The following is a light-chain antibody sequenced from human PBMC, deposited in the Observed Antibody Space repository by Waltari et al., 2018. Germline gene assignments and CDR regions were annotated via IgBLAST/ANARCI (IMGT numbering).Light chain of an antibody. V-gene: IGLV4-69*01. CDR2: VNSDGSH. Sequence: QLVLTQSPSASASLGASVKLTCPLDSGHSTNLLPWHQQQPEKGPRYLMKVNSDGSHSKGDEIPDRFSGSSSSSGAERYLTISSVQSEDEADYYCQTGGHGTWVFGGGTKLTVL. J-gene: IGLJ3*02. CDR1: SGHSTNL. CDR3: QTGGHGTWV.